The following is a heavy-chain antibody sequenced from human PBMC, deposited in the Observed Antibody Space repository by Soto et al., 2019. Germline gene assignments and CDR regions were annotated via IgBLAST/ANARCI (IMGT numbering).Heavy chain of an antibody. Sequence: PGGSLRLSCAASGFPFSSYGMHWVRQAPGKGLEWVAVISYDGSNKYYADSVKGRFTISRDNSKNTLYLQMNSLRAEDTAVYYCAKDRAGSGSYHYYHGMDVWGQGTTVTVSS. J-gene: IGHJ6*02. CDR2: ISYDGSNK. CDR3: AKDRAGSGSYHYYHGMDV. V-gene: IGHV3-30*18. D-gene: IGHD1-26*01. CDR1: GFPFSSYG.